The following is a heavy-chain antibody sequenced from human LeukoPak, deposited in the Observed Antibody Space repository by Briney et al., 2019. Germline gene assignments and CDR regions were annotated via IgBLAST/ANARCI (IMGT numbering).Heavy chain of an antibody. CDR3: ARDVVGSLYY. J-gene: IGHJ4*02. Sequence: PGGSLRLSCAASGFTFSTYWMAWVRQAPGKGLEWVTNINQDGSTKHCVDSVKGRFTISRDNSKNSLYLNMNNLGVEDTALDYCARDVVGSLYYWGQGTPVTVSS. D-gene: IGHD2-15*01. CDR1: GFTFSTYW. V-gene: IGHV3-7*01. CDR2: INQDGSTK.